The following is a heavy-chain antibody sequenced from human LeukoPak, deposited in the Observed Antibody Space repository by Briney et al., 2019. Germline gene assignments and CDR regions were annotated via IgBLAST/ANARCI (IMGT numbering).Heavy chain of an antibody. V-gene: IGHV3-21*01. CDR2: SSTSSSYI. CDR1: GFTFSRHS. CDR3: ARDPENVSGSHSHFDL. Sequence: GGSLRLSCAASGFTFSRHSMNWVRQAPGKGLEWVTSSSTSSSYIYYADSVKGRFTISRDNAKNSLYLQMNSLRAEDTAVYYCARDPENVSGSHSHFDLWGRGTLVTVSS. J-gene: IGHJ2*01. D-gene: IGHD1-26*01.